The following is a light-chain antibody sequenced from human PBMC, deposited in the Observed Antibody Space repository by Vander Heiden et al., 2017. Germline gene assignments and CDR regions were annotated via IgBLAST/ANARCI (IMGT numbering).Light chain of an antibody. CDR2: AAS. Sequence: IQLTQSPSSLSASVGDRVTITCRASQGISSYLAWYQQKPGKAPKLLIYAASTLQSGVPSRFSGRGSGTDFTLTISSLQPEDFATYYRQQLNSYLFTFGPGTKVDIK. CDR3: QQLNSYLFT. V-gene: IGKV1-9*01. CDR1: QGISSY. J-gene: IGKJ3*01.